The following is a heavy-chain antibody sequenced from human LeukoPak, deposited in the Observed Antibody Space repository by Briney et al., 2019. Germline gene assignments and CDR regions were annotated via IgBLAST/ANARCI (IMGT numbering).Heavy chain of an antibody. J-gene: IGHJ5*02. CDR1: GYTFTGYY. D-gene: IGHD6-13*01. CDR3: ARDPLQRSSSWFGSNWFDP. Sequence: ASVKVSCKASGYTFTGYYMHWVRQAPGQGLEWMGWINPNSGGTNYAQKFQGRVTMTRDTSISTAYMELSRLTSDDTAVYFCARDPLQRSSSWFGSNWFDPWGQGTLVTVSS. CDR2: INPNSGGT. V-gene: IGHV1-2*02.